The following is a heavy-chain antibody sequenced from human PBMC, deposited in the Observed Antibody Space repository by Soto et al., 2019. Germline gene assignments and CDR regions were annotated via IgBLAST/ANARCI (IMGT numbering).Heavy chain of an antibody. CDR3: ARYGSGTYYPTTFDC. CDR1: GGSISSAGYN. CDR2: IYYSGST. V-gene: IGHV4-31*03. J-gene: IGHJ4*02. Sequence: QVQLQESGPGLVKPSQTLSLTCTVSGGSISSAGYNWSWIRQHPGKGLEWIGYIYYSGSTYYNPSLKSRGPLAVETSTNQVALKLSSVTAADTAVYYCARYGSGTYYPTTFDCWCQGALVTVSS. D-gene: IGHD3-10*01.